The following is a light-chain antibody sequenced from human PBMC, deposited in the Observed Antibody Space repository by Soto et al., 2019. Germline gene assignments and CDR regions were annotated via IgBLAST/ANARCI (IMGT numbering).Light chain of an antibody. CDR2: DAS. CDR1: QSISDW. V-gene: IGKV1-5*01. J-gene: IGKJ1*01. Sequence: DVQMTQSPSTLTASVGERVTITCRASQSISDWLAWYQLKPGTAPKLLIYDASSLQSGVPSRFSGSGSGTAFTLTITSLQPADFATYYCQQYSVYFSFGQGPKVEI. CDR3: QQYSVYFS.